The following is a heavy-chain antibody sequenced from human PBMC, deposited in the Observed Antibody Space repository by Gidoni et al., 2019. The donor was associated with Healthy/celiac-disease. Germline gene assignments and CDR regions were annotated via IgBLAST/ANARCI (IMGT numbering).Heavy chain of an antibody. CDR1: RYSFTSYW. V-gene: IGHV5-51*01. CDR3: ARRPELELGAFDI. D-gene: IGHD1-26*01. CDR2: IYPGDSDT. Sequence: EVQLVPPGAQVKKPGESLKISWKGYRYSFTSYWIGWIRQMPGKGLAWMGSIYPGDSDTRYSTSCQGQVTISSDKSISTAYLQGSSLKDSDTAMYYCARRPELELGAFDIWGQGTMVTVSA. J-gene: IGHJ3*02.